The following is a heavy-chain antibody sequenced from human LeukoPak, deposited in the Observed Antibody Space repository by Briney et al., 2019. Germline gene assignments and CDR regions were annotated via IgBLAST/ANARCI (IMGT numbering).Heavy chain of an antibody. J-gene: IGHJ4*02. CDR3: ASGGSSDWYFNY. CDR1: GFSFSTQR. D-gene: IGHD2-15*01. Sequence: PGGSLRLSCAASGFSFSTQRMHWVRQAPGKGLVWVSYINIDERITGYADSVKGRFTISRDNAKNTLYLQMNSLRAEDTAIYYCASGGSSDWYFNYRGQGTLVTVSS. V-gene: IGHV3-74*01. CDR2: INIDERIT.